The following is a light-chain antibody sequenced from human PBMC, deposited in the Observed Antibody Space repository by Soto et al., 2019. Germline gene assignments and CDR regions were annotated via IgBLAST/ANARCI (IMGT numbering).Light chain of an antibody. J-gene: IGKJ4*01. V-gene: IGKV3-20*01. CDR2: AAS. CDR1: QSVSSNY. Sequence: EIVLTQSPGTLYLSPGERATRSCRASQSVSSNYLAWYQQKRGQAPRLLIYAASARATGIPDRFSGSGSGTDFTLTISRLQPEDFAVYYCQQYASSPLTFGGGTKVDIK. CDR3: QQYASSPLT.